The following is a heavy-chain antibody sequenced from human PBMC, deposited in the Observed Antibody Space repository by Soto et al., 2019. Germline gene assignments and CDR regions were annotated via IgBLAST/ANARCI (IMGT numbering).Heavy chain of an antibody. Sequence: QVQLQESGPGLVKPSQTLSLTCTVSGASISSGGYYWSWIRQLPGKGLEYIGYIFHSGSSYYNPSLKSRVTMSVDTSTNQFSLELSSVTVADTAVYYCARKQQFEAHFFDPWGQGTLVTVSS. CDR1: GASISSGGYY. J-gene: IGHJ5*02. CDR2: IFHSGSS. CDR3: ARKQQFEAHFFDP. D-gene: IGHD1-1*01. V-gene: IGHV4-31*03.